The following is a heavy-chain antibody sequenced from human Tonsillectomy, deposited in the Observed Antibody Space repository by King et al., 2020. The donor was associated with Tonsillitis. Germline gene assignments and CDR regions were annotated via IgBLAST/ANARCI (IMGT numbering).Heavy chain of an antibody. CDR3: ANGEVTAILDY. CDR1: GFTFSSYG. J-gene: IGHJ4*02. D-gene: IGHD2-21*02. V-gene: IGHV3-30*18. CDR2: ISYDGSNK. Sequence: HVQLVESGGGVVQPGRSLRLSCAASGFTFSSYGMHWVRQAPGKGLEWVAVISYDGSNKYYADSVKGRFTISRDNSKNTLYLQMNSLRAEDTAVYYCANGEVTAILDYWGQGTLVTVSS.